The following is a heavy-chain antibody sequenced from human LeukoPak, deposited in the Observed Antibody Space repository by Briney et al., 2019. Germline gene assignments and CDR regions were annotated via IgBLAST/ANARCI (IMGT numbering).Heavy chain of an antibody. CDR1: GGSFSGYY. CDR3: ARGDSGSYYVYFDY. V-gene: IGHV4-34*01. J-gene: IGHJ4*02. Sequence: RASETLSLTCAVYGGSFSGYYWSWIRQPPGKGMEWIGEINHSGSTNYNPSLKSRVTMSVDTSKNQFSLELSSVTAADTAVYYCARGDSGSYYVYFDYWGQGTLVTVSS. D-gene: IGHD1-26*01. CDR2: INHSGST.